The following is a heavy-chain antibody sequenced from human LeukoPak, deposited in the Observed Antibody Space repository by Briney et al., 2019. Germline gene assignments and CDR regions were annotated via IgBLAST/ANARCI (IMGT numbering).Heavy chain of an antibody. V-gene: IGHV4-61*02. J-gene: IGHJ6*02. CDR1: GGSISSGSYY. Sequence: SQTLSLTCTVAGGSISSGSYYWSWLRQPAGKRLEWIGRIYTSGSTHYNPSLKSRVTISVDTFKNQFSLKLSSVTAADTAVYYCASSGPYSSSWYNYYYGMDVWGQGTTVTVSS. CDR2: IYTSGST. CDR3: ASSGPYSSSWYNYYYGMDV. D-gene: IGHD6-13*01.